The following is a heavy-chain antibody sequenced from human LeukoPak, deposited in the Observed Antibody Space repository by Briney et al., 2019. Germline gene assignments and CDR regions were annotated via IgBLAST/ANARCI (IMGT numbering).Heavy chain of an antibody. CDR2: IRYDGSNK. Sequence: PGGSLRLSCAASGFTFSSYGMHWVRQAPGKGLEWVAFIRYDGSNKYYADSVKGRFTISRDNAKNTLYLQMNSLRAEDTAVYYCARVGSSGYCLDYWGQGTLVTVSS. D-gene: IGHD3-22*01. CDR3: ARVGSSGYCLDY. J-gene: IGHJ4*02. V-gene: IGHV3-30*02. CDR1: GFTFSSYG.